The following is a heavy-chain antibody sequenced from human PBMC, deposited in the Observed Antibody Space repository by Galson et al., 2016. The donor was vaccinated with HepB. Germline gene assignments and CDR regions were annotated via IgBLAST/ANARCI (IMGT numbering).Heavy chain of an antibody. CDR2: IFHTGRV. CDR3: ARPRDNYGHAIDI. Sequence: ETLSLTCAVSGGSVSSSDWWSWVRQPPGQGLEWIGQIFHTGRVNYTPSLASRVTISVDTSNNHFSLRLTSVTAADTALYYCARPRDNYGHAIDIWGQGTMVTVSS. J-gene: IGHJ3*02. CDR1: GGSVSSSDW. V-gene: IGHV4-4*02. D-gene: IGHD3-10*01.